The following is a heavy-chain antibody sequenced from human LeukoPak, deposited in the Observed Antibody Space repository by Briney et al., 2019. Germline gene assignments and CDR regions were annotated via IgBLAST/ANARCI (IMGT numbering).Heavy chain of an antibody. CDR3: ARDYCSSTSCLLDY. V-gene: IGHV3-53*05. CDR1: GFTVSSNY. Sequence: PGRSLRLSCAASGFTVSSNYMSWVRQAPGKGLEWVSVIYSGGSTYYADSVKGRFTISRDNSKNTLYLQMGSLRAEDMAVYYCARDYCSSTSCLLDYWGQGTLVTVSS. CDR2: IYSGGST. J-gene: IGHJ4*02. D-gene: IGHD2-2*01.